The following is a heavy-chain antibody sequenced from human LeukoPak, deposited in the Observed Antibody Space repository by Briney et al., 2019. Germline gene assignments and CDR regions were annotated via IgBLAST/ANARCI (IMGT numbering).Heavy chain of an antibody. D-gene: IGHD2-2*01. CDR3: ARDRLYCSITSCYNWFDP. Sequence: PSETLSLTCTVSDTSINTYYWSWIRQPAGKGLEWIGHIYTTGTTNYNPSLKSRVTMSIDTSKNQFSLNLSSVTAADTAVYYCARDRLYCSITSCYNWFDPWGQGTLVTVSS. J-gene: IGHJ5*02. CDR2: IYTTGTT. V-gene: IGHV4-4*07. CDR1: DTSINTYY.